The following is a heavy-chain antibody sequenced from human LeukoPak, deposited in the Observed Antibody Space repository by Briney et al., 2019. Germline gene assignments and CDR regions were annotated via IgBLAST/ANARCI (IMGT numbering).Heavy chain of an antibody. D-gene: IGHD3-3*01. CDR2: IYPDESNI. Sequence: GESLKISCKGSAYSFPTYCIAWVRQMPGKGLDWMGIIYPDESNIRYSPSFQVQVTISADKSISTAYLQWSSLKASDTAMYYCARPPSSGYSSSFEYWGQGILVTVSS. V-gene: IGHV5-51*01. CDR3: ARPPSSGYSSSFEY. J-gene: IGHJ4*02. CDR1: AYSFPTYC.